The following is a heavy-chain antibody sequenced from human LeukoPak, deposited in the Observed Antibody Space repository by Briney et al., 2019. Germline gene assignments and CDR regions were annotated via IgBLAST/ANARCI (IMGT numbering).Heavy chain of an antibody. J-gene: IGHJ4*02. CDR1: GYSFTSYW. CDR2: IYPGDSDT. V-gene: IGHV5-51*01. CDR3: ARHFSYGSGSYYNADY. Sequence: GGSLKVSCKGSGYSFTSYWIGWVRQMPGKGLEWMGIIYPGDSDTRYSPSFQGQVTISVDKSISTACLQWSSLKASDTAMYYCARHFSYGSGSYYNADYWGQGTLVTVSS. D-gene: IGHD3-10*01.